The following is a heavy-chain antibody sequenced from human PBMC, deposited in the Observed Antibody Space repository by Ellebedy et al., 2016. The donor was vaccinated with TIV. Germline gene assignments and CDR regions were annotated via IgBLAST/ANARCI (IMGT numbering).Heavy chain of an antibody. CDR3: ARGRLPAAIVDYYYHAMDV. Sequence: GESLKISCAASGFTFRSYSMNWVRQAPGKGLEWVSSISSTSSYINYPDSVKGRFNISRDNAKNSLYLQMNSLRAEDTAVYYSARGRLPAAIVDYYYHAMDVWGQGTTVTVSS. CDR1: GFTFRSYS. J-gene: IGHJ6*02. D-gene: IGHD2-2*01. V-gene: IGHV3-21*01. CDR2: ISSTSSYI.